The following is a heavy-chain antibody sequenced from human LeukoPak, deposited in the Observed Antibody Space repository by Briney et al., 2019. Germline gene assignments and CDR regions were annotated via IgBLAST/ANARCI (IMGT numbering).Heavy chain of an antibody. CDR3: ARASGYSSSWYYYYYMDV. CDR2: ISAYNGNT. J-gene: IGHJ6*03. CDR1: GYTFTSYG. V-gene: IGHV1-18*03. D-gene: IGHD6-13*01. Sequence: ASVKLSCKAYGYTFTSYGISWVRQAPGQGLEWMGWISAYNGNTNYAQKLQGRVTMTTDTATSTAYMELRSLRSDDMAVYYCARASGYSSSWYYYYYMDVWGKGTTVTVSS.